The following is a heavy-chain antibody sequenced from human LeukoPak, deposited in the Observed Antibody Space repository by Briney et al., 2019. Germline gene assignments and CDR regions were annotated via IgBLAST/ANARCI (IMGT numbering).Heavy chain of an antibody. CDR3: ARVPRSYYYYYYMDV. Sequence: PSETLSLTCNVSGGSISGYHWSWIRQPPGKGLEWLGYIYCSGSSNYNPSLKSRVTISVDTSKNQFSLKLSSVTAADTAVYYCARVPRSYYYYYYMDVWGKGTTVTVSS. CDR2: IYCSGSS. J-gene: IGHJ6*03. V-gene: IGHV4-59*01. CDR1: GGSISGYH.